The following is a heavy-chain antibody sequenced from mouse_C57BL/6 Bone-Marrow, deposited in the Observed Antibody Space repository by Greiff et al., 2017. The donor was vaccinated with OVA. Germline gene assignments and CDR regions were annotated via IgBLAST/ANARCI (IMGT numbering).Heavy chain of an antibody. CDR1: GFTFSDFY. D-gene: IGHD1-1*01. CDR2: SRNKANDYTT. J-gene: IGHJ1*03. V-gene: IGHV7-1*01. CDR3: ARDAAVVDWYFDV. Sequence: EVNVVESGGGLVQSGRSLRLSCATSGFTFSDFYMEWVRQAPGKGLEWIAASRNKANDYTTEYSASVKGRFIVSRDTSQSILYLQMNALRAEDTAIYYCARDAAVVDWYFDVWGTGTTVTVSS.